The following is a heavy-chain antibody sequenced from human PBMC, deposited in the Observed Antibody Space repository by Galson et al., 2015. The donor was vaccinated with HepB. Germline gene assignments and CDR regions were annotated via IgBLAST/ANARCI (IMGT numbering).Heavy chain of an antibody. J-gene: IGHJ3*02. V-gene: IGHV3-15*01. CDR1: GFTFNYAW. CDR2: IRSKTDGGTA. Sequence: SLRLSCAASGFTFNYAWMSWVRQAPGKGLEWVGRIRSKTDGGTADYAAPVKGRFTISRDDSRNTLYLQMSSLKTEDTAVYYCTTQNAFEMWGQGTMVIISS. CDR3: TTQNAFEM.